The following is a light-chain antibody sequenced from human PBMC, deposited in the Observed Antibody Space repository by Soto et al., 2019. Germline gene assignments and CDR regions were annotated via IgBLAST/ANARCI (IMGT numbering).Light chain of an antibody. CDR2: DTS. V-gene: IGKV3D-15*01. CDR1: QGIGDT. Sequence: EVVMTQSPATLSVSPGECVTLSCRASQGIGDTLAWYQHKPGQTPRLLIYDTSTRATGIPARFSGSGSGTDFTLTISSLEPEDFAVYYCQQYGSSPRVTFGQGTRLEIK. J-gene: IGKJ5*01. CDR3: QQYGSSPRVT.